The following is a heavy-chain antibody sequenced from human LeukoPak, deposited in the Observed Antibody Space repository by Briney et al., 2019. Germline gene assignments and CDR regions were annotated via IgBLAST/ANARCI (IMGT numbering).Heavy chain of an antibody. CDR1: GFTVSSNY. V-gene: IGHV3-21*01. CDR3: ARSIAAAGLDY. Sequence: GGSLRLSCAASGFTVSSNYMSWVRQAPGKGLEWVSSISSSSSYIYYADSVKGRFTMSRDNAKNSLHLQMNSLRAEDTAVYYCARSIAAAGLDYWGQGTLVTVSS. J-gene: IGHJ4*02. CDR2: ISSSSSYI. D-gene: IGHD6-13*01.